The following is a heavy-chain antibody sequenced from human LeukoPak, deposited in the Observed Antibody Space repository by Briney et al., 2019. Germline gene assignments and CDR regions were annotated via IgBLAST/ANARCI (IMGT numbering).Heavy chain of an antibody. D-gene: IGHD3-22*01. CDR1: GFTFSSYG. CDR2: IWYDGSNK. CDR3: ARGTALITMIVGY. J-gene: IGHJ4*02. V-gene: IGHV3-33*01. Sequence: PGGSLRLSCAASGFTFSSYGMHWVRQAPGEGLEWVAVIWYDGSNKYYADSVKGRFTISRDNSKNTLYLQMNSLRAEDTAVYYCARGTALITMIVGYWGQGTLVTVSS.